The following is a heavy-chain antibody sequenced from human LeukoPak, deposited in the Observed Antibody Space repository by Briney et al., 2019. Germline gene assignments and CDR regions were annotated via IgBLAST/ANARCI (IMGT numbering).Heavy chain of an antibody. CDR1: GGSISSYY. CDR3: ARDLSRASSRTAEDYYYYMDV. D-gene: IGHD6-13*01. V-gene: IGHV4-59*12. CDR2: ISYGGST. Sequence: SETLSLTCTVSGGSISSYYWTWIRQPPGKGLEWIGYISYGGSTSYNPSLKSRVTISVDRSKSQFSLKLSSVTAADTAVYYCARDLSRASSRTAEDYYYYMDVWGKGTTVTVSS. J-gene: IGHJ6*03.